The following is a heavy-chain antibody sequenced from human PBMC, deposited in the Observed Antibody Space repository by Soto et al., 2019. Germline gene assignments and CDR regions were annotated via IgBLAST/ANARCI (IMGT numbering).Heavy chain of an antibody. Sequence: GESLKISCKGSGYSFTSYYISWVRQMPGKGLEWMGRIDPADSSTNYSPSFQGHVTISADKSIRTAYLQWSSLKASDTAMYYCATTGYYDSSGYLYYWGQGTLVTVSS. CDR2: IDPADSST. CDR3: ATTGYYDSSGYLYY. J-gene: IGHJ4*02. V-gene: IGHV5-10-1*01. D-gene: IGHD3-22*01. CDR1: GYSFTSYY.